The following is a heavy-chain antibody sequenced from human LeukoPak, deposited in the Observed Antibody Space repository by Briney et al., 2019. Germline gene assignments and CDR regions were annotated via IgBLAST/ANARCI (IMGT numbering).Heavy chain of an antibody. D-gene: IGHD1-7*01. Sequence: SQTLSLTCALSGDSVSSNSAAWHWIRQSPSRGLEWLGRTYYRSKWYNDYAVSVKSRITINPDTSKNQFSLQLNSVTPVDTAVYYCARAKLELRAFDIWGQGTMVTVSS. CDR1: GDSVSSNSAA. V-gene: IGHV6-1*01. J-gene: IGHJ3*02. CDR3: ARAKLELRAFDI. CDR2: TYYRSKWYN.